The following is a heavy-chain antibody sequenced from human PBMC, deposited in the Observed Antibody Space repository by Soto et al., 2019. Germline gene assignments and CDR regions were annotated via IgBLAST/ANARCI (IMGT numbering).Heavy chain of an antibody. CDR1: GFTFSSYG. CDR3: AKCGSYYNYYYYGMDV. D-gene: IGHD3-10*01. V-gene: IGHV3-30*18. Sequence: QVQLVESGGGVVQPGRSLRLSCAASGFTFSSYGMHWVRQAPGKGLEWVAVISYDGSNKYYADSVKGRFTISRDNSKNTLYMQMNSLRAEDTAVYYCAKCGSYYNYYYYGMDVWGQGTTVTVSS. CDR2: ISYDGSNK. J-gene: IGHJ6*02.